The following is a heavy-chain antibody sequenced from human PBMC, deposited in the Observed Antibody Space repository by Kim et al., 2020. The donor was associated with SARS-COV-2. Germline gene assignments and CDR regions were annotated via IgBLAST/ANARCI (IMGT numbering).Heavy chain of an antibody. V-gene: IGHV1-18*01. D-gene: IGHD3-22*01. CDR2: ISAYNGNT. CDR3: ARDPLGYYDNSPDLEDYYYYYGMDV. CDR1: GYTFTSYG. Sequence: ASVKVSCKASGYTFTSYGISWVRQAPGQGLEWMGWISAYNGNTNYAQKLQGRVTMTTDTSTSTAYMELRSLRSDDTAMYYCARDPLGYYDNSPDLEDYYYYYGMDVWGQGTTVTVSS. J-gene: IGHJ6*02.